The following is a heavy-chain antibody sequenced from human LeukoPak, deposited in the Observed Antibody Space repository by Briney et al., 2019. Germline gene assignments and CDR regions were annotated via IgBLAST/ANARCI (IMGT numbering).Heavy chain of an antibody. J-gene: IGHJ3*02. D-gene: IGHD6-13*01. CDR3: AIPRGIAAAGTGVDAFDI. V-gene: IGHV4-38-2*01. CDR1: GYSISSGYY. Sequence: SKTLSLTCAVSGYSISSGYYWGWIRQPPGKGLEWIGSIYHSGSTYYNPSLKSRVTISVDTSKNQFSLKLSSVTAADTAVYYCAIPRGIAAAGTGVDAFDIWGQGTMVTVSS. CDR2: IYHSGST.